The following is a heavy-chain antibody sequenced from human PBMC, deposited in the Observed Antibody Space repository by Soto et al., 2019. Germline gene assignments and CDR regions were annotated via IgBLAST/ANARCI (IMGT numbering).Heavy chain of an antibody. V-gene: IGHV1-69*04. CDR3: AREEVVVVPAALGGYYYYYYMDV. CDR1: GGTFSSYT. J-gene: IGHJ6*03. Sequence: SVKVSCKASGGTFSSYTISWVRQAPGQGLEWMGRIIPILGIANYAQKFQGRVTITADKSTSTAYMELSSLRSEDAAVYYCAREEVVVVPAALGGYYYYYYMDVWGKGTTVTVSS. CDR2: IIPILGIA. D-gene: IGHD2-2*01.